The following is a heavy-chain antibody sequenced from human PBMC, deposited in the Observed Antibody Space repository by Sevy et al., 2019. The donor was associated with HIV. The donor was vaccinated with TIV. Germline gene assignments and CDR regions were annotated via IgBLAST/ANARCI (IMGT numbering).Heavy chain of an antibody. CDR3: ATGYCSPICLIGY. D-gene: IGHD2-2*03. J-gene: IGHJ4*02. Sequence: GGSLRLSCAASGFTFSSYGMHWVRQAPGKGLEWVAVISPDGTNKYYGDSMRGRFTISRDNSKNTLYLQMDTVRVEDTAVYYCATGYCSPICLIGYWGQGTLVTVSS. CDR1: GFTFSSYG. CDR2: ISPDGTNK. V-gene: IGHV3-30*03.